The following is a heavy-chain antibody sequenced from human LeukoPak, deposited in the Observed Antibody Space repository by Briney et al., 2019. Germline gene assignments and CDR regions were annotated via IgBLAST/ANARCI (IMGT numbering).Heavy chain of an antibody. J-gene: IGHJ4*02. CDR2: INHSGST. V-gene: IGHV4-39*07. Sequence: PSETLSLTCTVSGGSISSSSYYWGWIRQPPGKGLEWIGEINHSGSTNYNPSLKSRVTISVDTSKNQFSLKLSSVTAADTAVYYCARGLLDFDYWGQGTLVTVSS. CDR1: GGSISSSSYY. CDR3: ARGLLDFDY.